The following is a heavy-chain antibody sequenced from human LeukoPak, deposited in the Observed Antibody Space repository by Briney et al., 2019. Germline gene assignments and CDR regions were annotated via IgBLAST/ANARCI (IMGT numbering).Heavy chain of an antibody. V-gene: IGHV4-59*01. J-gene: IGHJ6*02. Sequence: SETLSLTFTVSGGSISSYYWSWIRQPPGKGLEWIGYIYYSGSTNYNPSLKSRVTISVDTSKNQFSLKLSSVTAADTAVYYCARMWGELRWELLGPAYYYYYGMDVWGQGTTVTVSS. CDR3: ARMWGELRWELLGPAYYYYYGMDV. D-gene: IGHD1-26*01. CDR1: GGSISSYY. CDR2: IYYSGST.